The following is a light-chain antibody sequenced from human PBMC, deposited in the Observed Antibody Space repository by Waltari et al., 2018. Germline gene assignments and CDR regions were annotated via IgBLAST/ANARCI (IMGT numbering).Light chain of an antibody. CDR3: QASDSRTAV. J-gene: IGLJ2*01. CDR1: KLGEKY. V-gene: IGLV3-1*01. Sequence: KLGEKYVSWYKQKPGRSPVLVIYQDNRRPSGIPGRFSGSNSGNTATLTVSGTQAMDEADYYCQASDSRTAVFGGGTKLTVL. CDR2: QDN.